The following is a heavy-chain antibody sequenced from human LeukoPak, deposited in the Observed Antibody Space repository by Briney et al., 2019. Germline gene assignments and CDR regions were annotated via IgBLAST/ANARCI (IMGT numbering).Heavy chain of an antibody. CDR3: ARERRGYYDSSGYYDY. Sequence: ASVKVSCKASGYTSTSYGISWVRQAPGQGLEWMGWISAYNGNTNYAQKLQGRVTMTTDTSTSTAYMELRSLRSDDTAVYYCARERRGYYDSSGYYDYWGQGTLVTVSS. CDR2: ISAYNGNT. J-gene: IGHJ4*02. D-gene: IGHD3-22*01. CDR1: GYTSTSYG. V-gene: IGHV1-18*01.